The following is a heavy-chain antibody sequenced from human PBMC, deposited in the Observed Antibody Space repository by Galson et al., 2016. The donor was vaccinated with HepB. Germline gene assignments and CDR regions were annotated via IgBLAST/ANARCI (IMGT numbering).Heavy chain of an antibody. J-gene: IGHJ4*02. CDR2: ISKNGRAI. D-gene: IGHD6-19*01. V-gene: IGHV3-30*18. Sequence: SLRLSCAASGFTFSSYSIHWVRQAPGKGLEWVAVISKNGRAISYADSVKGRFTISRDNSKNTVSLQMNSLRTEDTSLYYCAKEHGTGWPNLDYWGQGALVTLSS. CDR1: GFTFSSYS. CDR3: AKEHGTGWPNLDY.